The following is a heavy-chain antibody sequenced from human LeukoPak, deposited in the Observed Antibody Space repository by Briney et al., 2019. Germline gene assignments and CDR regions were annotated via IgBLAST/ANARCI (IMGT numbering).Heavy chain of an antibody. CDR3: ARHGDSSSWYLTPFDY. CDR2: IYYSGST. V-gene: IGHV4-39*01. D-gene: IGHD6-13*01. J-gene: IGHJ4*02. CDR1: GGSISSSSYY. Sequence: SETLSLTCTVSGGSISSSSYYWGWIRRPPGKGLEWIGSIYYSGSTYYNPSLKSRVTISVDTSKNQFSLKLSSVTAADTAVYYCARHGDSSSWYLTPFDYWGQGTLVTVSS.